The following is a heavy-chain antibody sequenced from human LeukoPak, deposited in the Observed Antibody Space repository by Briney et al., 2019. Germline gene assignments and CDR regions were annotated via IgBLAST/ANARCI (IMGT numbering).Heavy chain of an antibody. CDR1: GGSISSYY. CDR3: AREDGGYSYGYYYY. Sequence: SETLSLTCTVSGGSISSYYWSWIRQPPGKGLEWIGYIYYSGSTNYNPSLKSRVTISVDTSKNQFSLKLSSVTAADTAVYYCAREDGGYSYGYYYYWGQGTLVTVSS. V-gene: IGHV4-59*01. J-gene: IGHJ4*02. CDR2: IYYSGST. D-gene: IGHD5-18*01.